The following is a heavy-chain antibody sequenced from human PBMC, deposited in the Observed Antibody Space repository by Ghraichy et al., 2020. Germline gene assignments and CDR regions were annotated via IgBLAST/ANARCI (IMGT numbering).Heavy chain of an antibody. J-gene: IGHJ4*02. V-gene: IGHV1-46*03. D-gene: IGHD2-2*01. CDR3: ARGMDCSTSCSPYFDY. CDR2: INPSGGST. Sequence: ASVKVSCKASGYTFTSYYMHWVRQAPGQGLECMGIINPSGGSTSYAQKFQGRVTMTRDTSTSTVYMELSSLRSEDTAVYYCARGMDCSTSCSPYFDYWGQGTRVTVSS. CDR1: GYTFTSYY.